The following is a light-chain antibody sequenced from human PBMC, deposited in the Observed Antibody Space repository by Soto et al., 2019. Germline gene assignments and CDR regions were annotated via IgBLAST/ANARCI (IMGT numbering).Light chain of an antibody. CDR2: WAS. CDR3: QHYYTTPRT. CDR1: QSVLHSSHNKNS. Sequence: DIVMTQSPDSLAVSLGERATINCKSSQSVLHSSHNKNSLAWYQQKPGQPPKLLIYWASTRKSGVPDRFSGSGSGTDFTLTISSLQAEDVAVYYCQHYYTTPRTFGQGTKVEIK. V-gene: IGKV4-1*01. J-gene: IGKJ1*01.